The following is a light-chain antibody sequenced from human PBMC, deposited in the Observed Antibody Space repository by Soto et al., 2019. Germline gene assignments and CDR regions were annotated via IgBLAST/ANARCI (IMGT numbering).Light chain of an antibody. Sequence: EIVLTQSPGTLSLSPVERATLSCRSSQTVSGAYLAWYRQKPGQAPRLLIYDVSRRATGIPDRFSGSGSGTDFTLTVSRLEPEDFAVYYCQQYGSSPETFGQGTKVDI. CDR1: QTVSGAY. CDR2: DVS. J-gene: IGKJ1*01. CDR3: QQYGSSPET. V-gene: IGKV3-20*01.